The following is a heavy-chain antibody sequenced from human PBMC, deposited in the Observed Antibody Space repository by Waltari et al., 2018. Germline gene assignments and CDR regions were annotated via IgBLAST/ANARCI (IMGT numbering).Heavy chain of an antibody. Sequence: QVQLQESGPGLVKPSETLSLTCAVSGYSISSGYYWIRQPPGKGLEWIGSIYHSGSTYDNPSLKSRVTISVDTSKNQFSLKLSSVTAADTAVYCCARHYDFWSGLFDYWGQGTLVTVSS. CDR1: GYSISSGYY. J-gene: IGHJ4*02. CDR3: ARHYDFWSGLFDY. D-gene: IGHD3-3*01. CDR2: IYHSGST. V-gene: IGHV4-38-2*01.